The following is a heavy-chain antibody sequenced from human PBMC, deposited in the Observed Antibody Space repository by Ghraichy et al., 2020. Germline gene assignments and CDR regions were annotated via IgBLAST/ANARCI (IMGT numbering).Heavy chain of an antibody. CDR1: GYTFTSYG. Sequence: ASVKVSCKASGYTFTSYGISWVRQAPGQGLEWMGWISAYNGNTNYAQKLQGRVTMTTDTSTSTAYMELRSLRSDDTAVYYCASGWVLVDSSGNRGYYGMDVWGQGTTVTVSS. V-gene: IGHV1-18*01. CDR3: ASGWVLVDSSGNRGYYGMDV. CDR2: ISAYNGNT. J-gene: IGHJ6*02. D-gene: IGHD3-22*01.